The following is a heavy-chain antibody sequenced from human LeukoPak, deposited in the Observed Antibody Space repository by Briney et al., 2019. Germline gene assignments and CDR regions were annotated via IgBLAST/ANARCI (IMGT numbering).Heavy chain of an antibody. CDR1: GYSFTTYW. J-gene: IGHJ4*02. V-gene: IGHV5-51*01. Sequence: GESLKISCKGSGYSFTTYWIAWVRQMPGEGLEWMGIIHPSDSDTSYSPSFQGQVTISADKSITTAYLQWSSLKASDTAMYYCARQDGGYNLWGQGTLVTVSS. D-gene: IGHD5-24*01. CDR2: IHPSDSDT. CDR3: ARQDGGYNL.